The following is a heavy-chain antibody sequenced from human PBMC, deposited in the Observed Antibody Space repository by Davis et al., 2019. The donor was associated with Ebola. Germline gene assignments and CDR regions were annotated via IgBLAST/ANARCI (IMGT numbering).Heavy chain of an antibody. CDR2: IWYDGSNK. Sequence: GESLKISCAASGFTFSSYGMHWVRQAPGKGLEWVAVIWYDGSNKYYADSVKGRFTISRDNSKNTLYLQMNSLRAEDTAVYYCAREGYSSGYYGVYYYGMDVWGQGTTVTVSS. CDR1: GFTFSSYG. CDR3: AREGYSSGYYGVYYYGMDV. V-gene: IGHV3-33*01. D-gene: IGHD3-22*01. J-gene: IGHJ6*02.